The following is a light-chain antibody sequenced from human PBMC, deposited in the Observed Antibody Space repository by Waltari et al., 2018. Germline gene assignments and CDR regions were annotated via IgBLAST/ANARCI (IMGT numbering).Light chain of an antibody. CDR2: TTD. CDR3: VLYMGSGIRV. Sequence: QTVVTQEPSFSVSPGGTVTLTCGLNSGPVSPSYFPSWYQQTPGQAPRTLIYTTDTRSSGVPDRFSGSILGNKAALTITGAQADDECDYYCVLYMGSGIRVFGGGTKLTVL. V-gene: IGLV8-61*01. J-gene: IGLJ3*02. CDR1: SGPVSPSYF.